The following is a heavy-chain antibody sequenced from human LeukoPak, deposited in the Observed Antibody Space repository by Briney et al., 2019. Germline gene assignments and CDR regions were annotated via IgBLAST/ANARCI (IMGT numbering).Heavy chain of an antibody. V-gene: IGHV4-59*01. J-gene: IGHJ2*01. CDR3: AAAPPRGYFDL. Sequence: SETLSLTCTVSGGSISSYYWSWIRQPPGKGLEWIGYIYYSGSTNYNPSPKSRVTISVDTSKNQFSLKLSSVTAADTAVYYCAAAPPRGYFDLWGRGTLVTVSS. CDR1: GGSISSYY. CDR2: IYYSGST.